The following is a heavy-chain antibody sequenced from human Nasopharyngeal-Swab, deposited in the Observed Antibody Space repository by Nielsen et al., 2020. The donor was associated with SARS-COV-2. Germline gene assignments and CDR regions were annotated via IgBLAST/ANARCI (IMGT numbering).Heavy chain of an antibody. CDR3: ARYIIAARPLYYYYGMDV. J-gene: IGHJ6*02. Sequence: GESLKISCAASGFTFSSYSMNWVRQAPGKGLEWASSISSSSSYIYYADSVKGRFTISRDNAKNSLYLQMNSLRAEDTAVYYCARYIIAARPLYYYYGMDVWGQGTTVTVSS. CDR1: GFTFSSYS. V-gene: IGHV3-21*01. D-gene: IGHD6-6*01. CDR2: ISSSSSYI.